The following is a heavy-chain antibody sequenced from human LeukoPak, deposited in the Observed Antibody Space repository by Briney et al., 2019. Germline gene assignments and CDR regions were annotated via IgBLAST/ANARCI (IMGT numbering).Heavy chain of an antibody. CDR1: GGSFSGYY. V-gene: IGHV4-34*01. CDR3: ASRSRIAASLDY. Sequence: KPSETLSLTCAVYGGSFSGYYWSWIRQPPGKGLEWIGEINHSGSTNYNPSLKSRVTIPVDTSKNQFSLKLSSVTAADTAVYYCASRSRIAASLDYWGQGTLVTVSS. J-gene: IGHJ4*02. CDR2: INHSGST. D-gene: IGHD6-13*01.